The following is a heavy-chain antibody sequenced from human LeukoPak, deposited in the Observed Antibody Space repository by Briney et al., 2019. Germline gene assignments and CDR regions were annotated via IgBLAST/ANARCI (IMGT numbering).Heavy chain of an antibody. V-gene: IGHV3-30*18. J-gene: IGHJ5*02. CDR3: AKDPWYYDILTGDNWFDP. Sequence: GGSLRLSCAASGFTFSSYGMHWVRQAPGKGLEWVAVISYDGSNKYYADSVKGRFTISRDNSKNTLYLQMNSLRAEDTAVYYCAKDPWYYDILTGDNWFDPWGQGTLVTVSS. D-gene: IGHD3-9*01. CDR2: ISYDGSNK. CDR1: GFTFSSYG.